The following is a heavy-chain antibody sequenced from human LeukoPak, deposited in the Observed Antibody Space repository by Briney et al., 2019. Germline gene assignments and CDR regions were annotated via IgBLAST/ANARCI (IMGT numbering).Heavy chain of an antibody. J-gene: IGHJ4*02. Sequence: SETLSLTCIVSGGSISTSAYYWGWIRQPPGEGLQWIGSIYYSGNTYYNSSLKSRVTISVDTSTSQFSLRLSSVTAADTAVYYCAKILRYFDWFPPDYWGQGTLVTVSS. D-gene: IGHD3-9*01. CDR1: GGSISTSAYY. CDR3: AKILRYFDWFPPDY. V-gene: IGHV4-39*01. CDR2: IYYSGNT.